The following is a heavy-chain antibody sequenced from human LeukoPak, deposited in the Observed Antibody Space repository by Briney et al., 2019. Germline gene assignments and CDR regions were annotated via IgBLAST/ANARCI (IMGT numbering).Heavy chain of an antibody. CDR1: GVSISSYY. CDR2: IHTSGST. V-gene: IGHV4-4*07. D-gene: IGHD6-13*01. CDR3: ARGPSAGTFYYYYMDV. Sequence: SETLSLTCTVSGVSISSYYWSWIRQPAGKGLEWIGRIHTSGSTNYNPALKSRVTMSEDTSRNQFSLKLSSVTAADTAVYYCARGPSAGTFYYYYMDVWGKGTTVTISS. J-gene: IGHJ6*03.